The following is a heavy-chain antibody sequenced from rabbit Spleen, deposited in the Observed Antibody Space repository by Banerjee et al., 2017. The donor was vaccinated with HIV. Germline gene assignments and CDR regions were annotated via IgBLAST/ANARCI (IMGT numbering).Heavy chain of an antibody. D-gene: IGHD8-1*01. CDR1: GFSFSSSYW. V-gene: IGHV1S45*01. CDR3: ARDSGSSFSSYGMDL. J-gene: IGHJ6*01. CDR2: IATSIGST. Sequence: QEQLEESGGDLVKPEGSLTLTCTASGFSFSSSYWICWVRQAPGKGLELIACIATSIGSTWYASWAKGRFTISKTSSTTVTLQMTSLTAADKATYFCARDSGSSFSSYGMDLWGPGTLVTVS.